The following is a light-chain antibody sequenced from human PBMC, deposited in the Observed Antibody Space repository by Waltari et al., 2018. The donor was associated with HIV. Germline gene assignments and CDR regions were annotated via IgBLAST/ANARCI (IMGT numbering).Light chain of an antibody. CDR1: QNIGGTY. Sequence: EIVLTQSPGTLSLSPGERATLSCTASQNIGGTYLAWYQHKPGQAPRLLIYGASSRATDIPDRVSGSGSGTDFTLTISRLEPEDFAVYYCQQDDTSFTFGGGTKVEIK. J-gene: IGKJ4*01. CDR2: GAS. CDR3: QQDDTSFT. V-gene: IGKV3-20*01.